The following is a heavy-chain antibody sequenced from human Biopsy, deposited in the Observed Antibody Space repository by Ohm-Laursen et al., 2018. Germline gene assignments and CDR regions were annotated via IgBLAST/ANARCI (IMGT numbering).Heavy chain of an antibody. Sequence: SVKVSCKVSGYAVTEFSIHWVRQTGGKGLEWMGGFDREERKTVYAEKFQGRVTMTEDTSTDTVYMEVTSLRSDDTAVYYCATGPYYDTRFYYNVRPFDFWGQGTLVTVSS. CDR2: FDREERKT. D-gene: IGHD3-10*01. CDR1: GYAVTEFS. CDR3: ATGPYYDTRFYYNVRPFDF. J-gene: IGHJ4*02. V-gene: IGHV1-24*01.